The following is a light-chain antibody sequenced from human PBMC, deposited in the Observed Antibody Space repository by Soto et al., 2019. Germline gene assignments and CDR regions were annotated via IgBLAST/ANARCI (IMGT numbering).Light chain of an antibody. V-gene: IGLV1-40*01. CDR3: LSYHSSLSGYV. Sequence: QSVLTQPPSVSGAPGQRVTISCTGSSSNIGAGYDVHWYQQLPGTAPELLIYANSNRPSGVPDRFSGSKSGTSASLAITGPQAEHEADYSCLSYHSSLSGYVFGTGTKLTVL. CDR2: ANS. J-gene: IGLJ1*01. CDR1: SSNIGAGYD.